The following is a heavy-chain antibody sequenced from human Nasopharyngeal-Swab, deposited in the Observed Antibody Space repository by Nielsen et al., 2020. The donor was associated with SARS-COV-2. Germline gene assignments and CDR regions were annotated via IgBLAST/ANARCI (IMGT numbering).Heavy chain of an antibody. Sequence: GGSLRLSCAASGFTFSTFGMNWVRQAPGKGLEWVSSISSSSSYIYYADSVKGRFTISRDNAKNSLYLQMNSLRAEDTAVYYCATDSLISGDIWGQGTMVTVSS. CDR3: ATDSLISGDI. D-gene: IGHD2-15*01. CDR2: ISSSSSYI. CDR1: GFTFSTFG. V-gene: IGHV3-21*01. J-gene: IGHJ3*02.